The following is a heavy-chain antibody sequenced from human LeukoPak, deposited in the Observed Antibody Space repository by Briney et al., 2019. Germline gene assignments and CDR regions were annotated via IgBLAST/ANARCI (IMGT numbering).Heavy chain of an antibody. J-gene: IGHJ4*02. V-gene: IGHV3-7*01. Sequence: PGGSLRLSCAASGFSFSFSNMNWVRQAPGKGLEWVANIKQDGSEKYYVDSVKGRFTISRDNAKNSLYLQMNSLRAEDTAVYYCARDWCSGTSCYVPRAYFDYWGQGTLVTVSS. CDR3: ARDWCSGTSCYVPRAYFDY. D-gene: IGHD2-2*01. CDR2: IKQDGSEK. CDR1: GFSFSFSN.